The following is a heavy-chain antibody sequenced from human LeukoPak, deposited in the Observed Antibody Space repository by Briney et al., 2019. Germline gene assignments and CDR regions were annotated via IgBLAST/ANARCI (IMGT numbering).Heavy chain of an antibody. CDR3: AKVGSYGQN. CDR1: GFTFSSYA. Sequence: GGSLRLSCAASGFTFSSYAMHWVRQAPGKGLEWVAVISYDGSNKYYADSVKGRFTISRDNSKNTLYLQMNSLRAEDTAVYYCAKVGSYGQNWGQGTLVTVSS. V-gene: IGHV3-30*04. J-gene: IGHJ4*02. CDR2: ISYDGSNK. D-gene: IGHD5-18*01.